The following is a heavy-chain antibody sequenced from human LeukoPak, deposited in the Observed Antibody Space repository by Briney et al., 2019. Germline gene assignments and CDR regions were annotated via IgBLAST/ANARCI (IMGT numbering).Heavy chain of an antibody. J-gene: IGHJ4*02. CDR2: IYYSGST. D-gene: IGHD6-6*01. V-gene: IGHV4-59*01. CDR1: GGSISSYY. CDR3: ARGRIAARPYFDY. Sequence: SETLSLTCTVSGGSISSYYWSWIRQPPGKGLEWIGYIYYSGSTNYNPSLKSRVTISVDTSKNQFSLKLSSVTAADTAVYYCARGRIAARPYFDYWGQGTLVTVSS.